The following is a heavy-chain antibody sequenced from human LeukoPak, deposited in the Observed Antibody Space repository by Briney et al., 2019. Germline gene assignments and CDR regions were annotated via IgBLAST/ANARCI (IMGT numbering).Heavy chain of an antibody. CDR3: ASDPDYYDSSGCYNL. J-gene: IGHJ5*02. Sequence: PGGSLRLSCAASGFTFSSYAMHWVRQGPGEGLEWVAVISYDGSNKYYADSVKGRFTISRDNSKNTLYLQMNSLRAGDTAVYYCASDPDYYDSSGCYNLWGQGTLVTVSS. V-gene: IGHV3-30*04. CDR2: ISYDGSNK. D-gene: IGHD3-22*01. CDR1: GFTFSSYA.